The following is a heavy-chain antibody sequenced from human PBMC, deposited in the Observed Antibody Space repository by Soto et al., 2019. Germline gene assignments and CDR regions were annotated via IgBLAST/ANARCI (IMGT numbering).Heavy chain of an antibody. CDR1: GFIFSDYR. J-gene: IGHJ4*02. Sequence: VQLVDSGGGLVQPGGSLRLSCAVSGFIFSDYRMSWVLQAPGKGLEWVANIKQDGSDTKYVNSVKGRFTISRDNVKNSLYLQMNSLRAEDTAVYYCTTGGATEHWGQGTLVTVSS. CDR2: IKQDGSDT. CDR3: TTGGATEH. D-gene: IGHD1-1*01. V-gene: IGHV3-7*01.